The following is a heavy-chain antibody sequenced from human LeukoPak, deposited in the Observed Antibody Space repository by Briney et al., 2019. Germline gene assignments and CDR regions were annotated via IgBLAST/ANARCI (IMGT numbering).Heavy chain of an antibody. D-gene: IGHD3-3*01. J-gene: IGHJ3*02. Sequence: SETLSLTCAVYGGSFSGYYWSWIRQPPGKGLEWIGEINHSGSTNYNPSLKSRVTISVDTSKNQFSLKLYSVTAADTAVYYCAGGRPYNFWSGYYPADAFDIWGLGTMVTVSS. CDR2: INHSGST. CDR1: GGSFSGYY. CDR3: AGGRPYNFWSGYYPADAFDI. V-gene: IGHV4-34*01.